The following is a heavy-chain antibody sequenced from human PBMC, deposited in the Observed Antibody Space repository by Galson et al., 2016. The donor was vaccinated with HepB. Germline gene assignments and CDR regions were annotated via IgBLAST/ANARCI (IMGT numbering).Heavy chain of an antibody. J-gene: IGHJ6*02. D-gene: IGHD3-10*01. Sequence: LRLSCAASGVPVNSIYMSWVRQAPGRGLEWISLIHRDGTTYYGDSVKGRFTTSRDTSRNTLFLQMTSLRVEDTAVYYCARVGYASGSYQPYYHYYGMDVWGQGTTVSVSS. CDR1: GVPVNSIY. CDR3: ARVGYASGSYQPYYHYYGMDV. V-gene: IGHV3-53*01. CDR2: IHRDGTT.